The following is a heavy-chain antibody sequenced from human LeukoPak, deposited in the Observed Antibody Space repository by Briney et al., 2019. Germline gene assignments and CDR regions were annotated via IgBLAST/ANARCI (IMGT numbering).Heavy chain of an antibody. CDR2: MNPNSGNT. CDR1: GYTFTSYD. Sequence: ASVKVSCKASGYTFTSYDINWVRQATGQGLEWMGWMNPNSGNTGYAQKFQGRGTITRNTSISTAYMELSSLRSEDTAVYYCASSSSSIAAQGYYYYYMDVWGKGTTVTVSS. CDR3: ASSSSSIAAQGYYYYYMDV. D-gene: IGHD6-6*01. J-gene: IGHJ6*03. V-gene: IGHV1-8*03.